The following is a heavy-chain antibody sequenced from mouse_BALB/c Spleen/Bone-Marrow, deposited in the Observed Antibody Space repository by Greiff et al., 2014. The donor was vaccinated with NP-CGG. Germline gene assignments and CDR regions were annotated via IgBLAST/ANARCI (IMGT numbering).Heavy chain of an antibody. D-gene: IGHD1-2*01. CDR3: ARYRLRTYFDY. CDR1: GFNIKDTY. J-gene: IGHJ2*01. Sequence: EVKLMESGAELVKSGASVKLSCTASGFNIKDTYMHWVKQRPEQGLEWIGRIDPANGNTKYDPKFQGKATITADTSSNTAYLQLSSLTSEATAVCYFARYRLRTYFDYWGQGTTLTVSS. V-gene: IGHV14-3*02. CDR2: IDPANGNT.